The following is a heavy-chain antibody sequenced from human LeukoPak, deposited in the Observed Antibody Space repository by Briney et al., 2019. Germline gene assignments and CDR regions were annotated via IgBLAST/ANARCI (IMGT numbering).Heavy chain of an antibody. Sequence: SETLSLTCAVYGGSFSGYYWSWIRQPPGKGLEWIGEINHSGSTNYNPSLKSRVTISVDTSKNQSSLKLSSVTAADTAVYYCARPRLTYYDFWSGSDDAFDIWGQGTMVTVSS. V-gene: IGHV4-34*01. D-gene: IGHD3-3*01. CDR1: GGSFSGYY. CDR2: INHSGST. CDR3: ARPRLTYYDFWSGSDDAFDI. J-gene: IGHJ3*02.